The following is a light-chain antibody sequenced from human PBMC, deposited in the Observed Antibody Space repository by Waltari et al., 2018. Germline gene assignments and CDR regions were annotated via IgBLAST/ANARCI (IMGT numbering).Light chain of an antibody. V-gene: IGLV3-9*01. Sequence: SYDLTQPLSVSVALGQTARITCGGNNIGSKNVHWYQQKPGQAPVLVIFRDNNRPSGIPERFSGSNSGNTATLTISRAQAGDEADYYCQVWDSSTVVFGGGTKLTVL. CDR1: NIGSKN. CDR3: QVWDSSTVV. CDR2: RDN. J-gene: IGLJ2*01.